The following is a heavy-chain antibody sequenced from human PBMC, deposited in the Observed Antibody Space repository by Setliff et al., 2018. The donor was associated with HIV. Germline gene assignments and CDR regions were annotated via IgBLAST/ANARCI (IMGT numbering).Heavy chain of an antibody. V-gene: IGHV4-4*07. J-gene: IGHJ4*02. CDR2: IYSTGDT. Sequence: SETLSLTCSVSGGSISNFYWSWIRQPPGKGLEWVGHIYSTGDTSYNPSLKSRVTLSADTSKNQLSLSLTSVTAADTAVYYCARVRLTMIMMVDYFDQWGQGTQVTVSS. CDR3: ARVRLTMIMMVDYFDQ. D-gene: IGHD3-22*01. CDR1: GGSISNFY.